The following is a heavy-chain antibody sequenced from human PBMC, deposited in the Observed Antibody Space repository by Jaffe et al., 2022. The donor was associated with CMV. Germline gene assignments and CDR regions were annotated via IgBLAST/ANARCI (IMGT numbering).Heavy chain of an antibody. Sequence: QVQLQESGPGLVKPSETLSLTCTVSGGSISSYYWSWIRQPPGKGLEWIGYIYYSGSTNYNPSLKSRVTISVDTSKNQFSLKLSSVTAADTAVYYCARSMGPARRFLEWLSPLPPNDAFDIWGQGTMVTVSS. V-gene: IGHV4-59*01. CDR2: IYYSGST. CDR1: GGSISSYY. CDR3: ARSMGPARRFLEWLSPLPPNDAFDI. D-gene: IGHD3-3*01. J-gene: IGHJ3*02.